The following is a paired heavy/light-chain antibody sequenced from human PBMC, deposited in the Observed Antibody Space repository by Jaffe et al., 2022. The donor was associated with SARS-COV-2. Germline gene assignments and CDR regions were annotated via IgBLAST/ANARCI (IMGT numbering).Heavy chain of an antibody. V-gene: IGHV1-69*08. CDR1: GGTFSSYT. J-gene: IGHJ6*02. CDR3: ARDQSDFWSGYYTDYYYGMDV. Sequence: QVQLVQSGAEVKKPGSSVKVSCKASGGTFSSYTISWVRQAPGQGLEWMGRIIPILGIANYAQKFQGRVTITADKSTSTAYMELSSLRSEDTAVYYCARDQSDFWSGYYTDYYYGMDVWGQGTTVTVSS. D-gene: IGHD3-3*01. CDR2: IIPILGIA.
Light chain of an antibody. J-gene: IGKJ2*01. CDR3: MQGTHWPLYT. Sequence: DVVMTQSPLSLPVTLGQPASISCRSSQSLVYSDGNTYLNWFQQRPGQSPRRLIYKVSNRDSGVPDRFSGSGSGTDFTLKISRVEAEDVGVYYCMQGTHWPLYTFGQGTKLEIK. V-gene: IGKV2-30*01. CDR1: QSLVYSDGNTY. CDR2: KVS.